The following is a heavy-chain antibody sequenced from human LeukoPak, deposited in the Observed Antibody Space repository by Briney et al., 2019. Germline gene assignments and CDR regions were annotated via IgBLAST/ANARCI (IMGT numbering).Heavy chain of an antibody. CDR1: GDSVRSYY. J-gene: IGHJ5*02. CDR2: IYYGGST. CDR3: ARREEYYFGSGSYDNWFDP. V-gene: IGHV4-59*08. D-gene: IGHD3-10*01. Sequence: KSSETLSPTCSVSGDSVRSYYWSWIRQPPGKGLEWIGNIYYGGSTNYNPSLRSRLSISIDTSKNQFSLRLNTVTAADTAFYYCARREEYYFGSGSYDNWFDPWGQETPVTVSS.